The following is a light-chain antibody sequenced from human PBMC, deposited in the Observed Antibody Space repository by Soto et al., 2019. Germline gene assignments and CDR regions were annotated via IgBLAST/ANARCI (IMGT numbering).Light chain of an antibody. CDR1: QNVGRD. V-gene: IGKV3D-15*01. Sequence: EIVMTQSPASLSVSPGERATLSCRAAQNVGRDLAWYQQKPGQAPRLLIYGASTRATGIPARFTGSGSGTECTLTISSLQYEDSAGYHCQQYINWPLTFGGGTKVEIK. J-gene: IGKJ4*01. CDR2: GAS. CDR3: QQYINWPLT.